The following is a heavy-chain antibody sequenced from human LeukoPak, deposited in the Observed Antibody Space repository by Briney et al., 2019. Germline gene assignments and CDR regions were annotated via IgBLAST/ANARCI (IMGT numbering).Heavy chain of an antibody. D-gene: IGHD2-15*01. CDR3: AKEEGRGLDAFDI. CDR2: ISGSGGST. J-gene: IGHJ3*02. V-gene: IGHV3-23*01. Sequence: GSLRLSCAASGFPFNSHALSWVRPAPGKGLEWVSAISGSGGSTYYADSVKGRFTISRDNSKNTLYLQMNSLRAEDTAVYYCAKEEGRGLDAFDIWGQGTMVTVSS. CDR1: GFPFNSHA.